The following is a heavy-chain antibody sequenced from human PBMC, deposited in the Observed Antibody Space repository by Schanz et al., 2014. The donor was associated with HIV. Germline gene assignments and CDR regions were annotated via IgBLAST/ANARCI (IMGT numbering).Heavy chain of an antibody. Sequence: QVHLVESGGGLVKPGESLRLSCATSGFAFSDYYMSWIRQAPGKGLEWAAYISKSGNTIYYADSVKGRFTISRDNANNSRFLQMNSLTAEDTAVYYCARDIMTRDGMDVWGQGTTVTVSS. V-gene: IGHV3-11*01. J-gene: IGHJ6*02. CDR2: ISKSGNTI. D-gene: IGHD1-20*01. CDR1: GFAFSDYY. CDR3: ARDIMTRDGMDV.